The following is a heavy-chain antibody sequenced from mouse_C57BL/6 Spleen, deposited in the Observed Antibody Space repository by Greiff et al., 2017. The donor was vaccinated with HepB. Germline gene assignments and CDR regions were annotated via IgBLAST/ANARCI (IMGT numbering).Heavy chain of an antibody. Sequence: EVKVVESGGGLVKPGGSLKLSCAASGFTFSSYAMSWVRQTPEKRLEWVATISDGGSYTYYPDNVKGRFTISRDNAKNNLYLQMSHLKSEDTAMYYCARGLTSYFDYWGQGTTLTVSS. CDR2: ISDGGSYT. CDR1: GFTFSSYA. CDR3: ARGLTSYFDY. V-gene: IGHV5-4*03. D-gene: IGHD4-1*01. J-gene: IGHJ2*01.